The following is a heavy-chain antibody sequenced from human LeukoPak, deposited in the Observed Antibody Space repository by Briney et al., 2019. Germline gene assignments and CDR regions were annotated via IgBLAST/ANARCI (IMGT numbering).Heavy chain of an antibody. Sequence: GASVKLSCKASGYTFTNYHINWVRQASGQGLEWMTWINPDTGDKGYARKFQDRVTITTDTSISTAYMELSSLSSEDTAVYFCARTTSMTASGYDYWGQGTLVTVSP. CDR3: ARTTSMTASGYDY. CDR2: INPDTGDK. J-gene: IGHJ4*02. V-gene: IGHV1-8*03. CDR1: GYTFTNYH. D-gene: IGHD2-21*02.